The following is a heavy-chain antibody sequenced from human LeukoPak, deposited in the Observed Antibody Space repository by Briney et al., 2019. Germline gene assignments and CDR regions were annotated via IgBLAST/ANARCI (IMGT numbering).Heavy chain of an antibody. CDR1: GGTFSSYA. J-gene: IGHJ6*02. D-gene: IGHD6-13*01. CDR2: IIPILGIA. CDR3: AGEEGIAAAAAIYHYGMDV. V-gene: IGHV1-69*04. Sequence: SVKVSCKASGGTFSSYAISWVRQAPGQGLEWMGRIIPILGIANYAQKFQGRVTITADKSTSTAYMELSSLRSEDTAVYYCAGEEGIAAAAAIYHYGMDVWGQGTTVTVSS.